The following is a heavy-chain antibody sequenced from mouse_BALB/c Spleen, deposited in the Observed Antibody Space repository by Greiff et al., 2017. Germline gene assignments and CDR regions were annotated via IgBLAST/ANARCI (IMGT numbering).Heavy chain of an antibody. Sequence: EVKGVESGGGLVKPGGSLKLSCAASGFTFSSYALSWVRQTPEKRLEWVATISSGGSYTYYPVSVKGRFTISRDNAKNTLYLHMSSLRSEDTAMYYFSRNSFDVWGAGTTVTVSS. J-gene: IGHJ1*01. CDR2: ISSGGSYT. CDR3: SRNSFDV. V-gene: IGHV5-9-3*01. D-gene: IGHD5-2*01. CDR1: GFTFSSYA.